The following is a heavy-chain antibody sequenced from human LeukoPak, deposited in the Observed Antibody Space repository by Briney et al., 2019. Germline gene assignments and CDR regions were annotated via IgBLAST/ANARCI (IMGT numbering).Heavy chain of an antibody. V-gene: IGHV3-30*02. J-gene: IGHJ5*02. Sequence: GGSLRLSCAVSGFTFSSYGMHWVRQAPGRGLEWVAFIRFDGNSKYYADSVEGRFTISRDNSKNTLYLQMNSLRAEDTAVYFCARVATGSYDWFDPWGQGTLVTVPS. CDR3: ARVATGSYDWFDP. D-gene: IGHD3-10*01. CDR1: GFTFSSYG. CDR2: IRFDGNSK.